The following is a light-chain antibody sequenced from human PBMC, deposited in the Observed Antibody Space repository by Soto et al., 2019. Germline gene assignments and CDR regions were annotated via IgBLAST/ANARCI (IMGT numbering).Light chain of an antibody. CDR2: EAS. J-gene: IGKJ1*01. Sequence: DIQMTQSPSSLSASVGDRVTITCRASQGISNYLAWYQQKPGRVPKLLIYEASTSQSGVPSRFSGSGSGTDFTLTISSLQPEDVATYYCQKYNSAPQTFGQGTKVEIK. CDR1: QGISNY. V-gene: IGKV1-27*01. CDR3: QKYNSAPQT.